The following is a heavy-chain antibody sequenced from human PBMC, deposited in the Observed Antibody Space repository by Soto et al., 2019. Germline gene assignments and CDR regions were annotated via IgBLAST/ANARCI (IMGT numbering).Heavy chain of an antibody. J-gene: IGHJ4*02. V-gene: IGHV3-74*01. Sequence: EVQLVESGGGSVQPGGSLRLSCASSGFTFSGFWMHWVRQGPGMGLVWVSGIKSDGTNTAYADSVRGRFTISRDNAKDTLYLQMNSLSAEDTAVYYCVRDGWAVAENWGEGTLVTVSS. D-gene: IGHD6-19*01. CDR3: VRDGWAVAEN. CDR1: GFTFSGFW. CDR2: IKSDGTNT.